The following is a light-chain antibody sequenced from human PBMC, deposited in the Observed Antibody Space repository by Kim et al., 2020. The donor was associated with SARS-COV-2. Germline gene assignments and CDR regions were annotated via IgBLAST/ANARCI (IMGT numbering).Light chain of an antibody. V-gene: IGLV3-19*01. CDR1: SLRTYY. CDR3: NSRDSTATHWV. CDR2: GKY. Sequence: SSALTQDPAVSVALGQTVTITCQGDSLRTYYASWYQQKPGQAPVLVVYGKYNRPSGIPDRFSGSSSTDTSSLTITGAQAEDEADYYCNSRDSTATHWVFGGGTRLTVL. J-gene: IGLJ3*02.